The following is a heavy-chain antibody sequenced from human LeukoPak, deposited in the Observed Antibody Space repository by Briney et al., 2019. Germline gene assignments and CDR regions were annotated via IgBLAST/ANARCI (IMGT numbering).Heavy chain of an antibody. J-gene: IGHJ3*02. CDR2: INHSGST. D-gene: IGHD3-9*01. V-gene: IGHV4-34*01. CDR3: ARGVPGYYDISPSAFDI. Sequence: PSETLSLTCAVYGGSFSGYYWSWIRQPPGKGLEWIGEINHSGSTNYNPSLKSRVTISVDTSKNQFSLKLSSVTAADTAVYYCARGVPGYYDISPSAFDIWGQGTMVTVSS. CDR1: GGSFSGYY.